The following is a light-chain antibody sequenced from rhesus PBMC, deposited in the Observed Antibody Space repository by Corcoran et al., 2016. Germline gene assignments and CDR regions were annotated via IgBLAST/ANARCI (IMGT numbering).Light chain of an antibody. CDR1: QGISNY. CDR3: QQHNSYPPT. V-gene: IGKV1S14*01. CDR2: YAS. J-gene: IGKJ4*01. Sequence: DIQMTQSPSSLSASVGDTVTITCRASQGISNYLAWYQQKPGKAPKPLIYYASNLESGVPSRISGSGSWADSTLTISSLHPEDFAIYYCQQHNSYPPTFGGGTKVEIK.